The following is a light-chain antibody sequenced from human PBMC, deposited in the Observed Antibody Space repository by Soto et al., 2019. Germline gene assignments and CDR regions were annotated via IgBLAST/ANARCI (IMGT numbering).Light chain of an antibody. V-gene: IGLV2-14*03. CDR3: SSYPRTTATVL. Sequence: QSALTQPASVSGSPGQSITISCTGTSSDIDDYYYVSWYQQHPGRAPRLIISDVSNRPSGISNRFSGSKSGNTAYLTISGLQAEDESDYYCSSYPRTTATVLFGGGTKLTVL. CDR1: SSDIDDYYY. CDR2: DVS. J-gene: IGLJ2*01.